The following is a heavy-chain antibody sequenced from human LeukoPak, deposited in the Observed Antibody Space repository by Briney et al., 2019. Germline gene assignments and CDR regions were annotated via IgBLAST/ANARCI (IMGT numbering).Heavy chain of an antibody. V-gene: IGHV5-51*01. Sequence: ASVKVSCKASGGTFSSYAISWVRQMPGKGLEWMGIIYPRDSDTKYSPSFQGQVTISADKSINTAYLQWSSLKASDTAIYYCARWGSSSLYYYYMDVWGKGTTVTVSS. J-gene: IGHJ6*03. CDR3: ARWGSSSLYYYYMDV. D-gene: IGHD6-6*01. CDR1: GGTFSSYA. CDR2: IYPRDSDT.